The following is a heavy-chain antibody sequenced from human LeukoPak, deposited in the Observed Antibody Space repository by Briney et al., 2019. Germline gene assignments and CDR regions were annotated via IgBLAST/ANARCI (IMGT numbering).Heavy chain of an antibody. Sequence: GSLRLSCTASGFTFADDWMSWVRQAPGKGLEWVGRIRTSTDGGSADYAAPVKGRFTISRDDSKNTLYLHMTSLKTEDTAVYYCTSTYYDFWSIYWGQGTPVTVSS. V-gene: IGHV3-15*01. J-gene: IGHJ4*02. CDR3: TSTYYDFWSIY. CDR1: GFTFADDW. D-gene: IGHD3-3*01. CDR2: IRTSTDGGSA.